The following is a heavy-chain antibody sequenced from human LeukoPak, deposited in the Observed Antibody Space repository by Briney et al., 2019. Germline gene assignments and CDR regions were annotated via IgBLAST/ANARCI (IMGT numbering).Heavy chain of an antibody. CDR2: ISAYNGNT. V-gene: IGHV1-18*04. Sequence: ASVKVSCKASGYTFTSYGISWVRPAPGQGLEWMGWISAYNGNTNYAQKLQGRVTMTTDTSTSTAYMELRSLRSDDTAVYYCARNMATYYGSGSSYDYWGQGTLVTVSS. D-gene: IGHD3-10*01. CDR3: ARNMATYYGSGSSYDY. CDR1: GYTFTSYG. J-gene: IGHJ4*02.